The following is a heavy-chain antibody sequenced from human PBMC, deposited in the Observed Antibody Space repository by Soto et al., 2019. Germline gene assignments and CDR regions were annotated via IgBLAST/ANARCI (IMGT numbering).Heavy chain of an antibody. CDR2: ISGYNGNT. CDR1: GYTFTSYG. J-gene: IGHJ4*02. D-gene: IGHD1-26*01. CDR3: ARDRSGIVAAGTFDY. Sequence: ASVKVSCKASGYTFTSYGINWVRQAPGQGLEWMGWISGYNGNTNYAQKLQGRVTMTTDTSTSTAYMELRSLRSDDTAVYYCARDRSGIVAAGTFDYWGQGTLVTVPQ. V-gene: IGHV1-18*04.